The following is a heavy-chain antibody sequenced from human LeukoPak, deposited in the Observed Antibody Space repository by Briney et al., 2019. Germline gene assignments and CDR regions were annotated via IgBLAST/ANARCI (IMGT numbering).Heavy chain of an antibody. D-gene: IGHD6-19*01. J-gene: IGHJ6*02. Sequence: ASVKVSCKASGYTFTSYAMNWVRQAPGQGLEWMGWINTNTGNPTYAQGFTGRFVFSLDTSVSTAYLQISSLKAEDTAVHYCASFSGWSNYYYYGMDVWGQGTTVTVSS. V-gene: IGHV7-4-1*02. CDR1: GYTFTSYA. CDR2: INTNTGNP. CDR3: ASFSGWSNYYYYGMDV.